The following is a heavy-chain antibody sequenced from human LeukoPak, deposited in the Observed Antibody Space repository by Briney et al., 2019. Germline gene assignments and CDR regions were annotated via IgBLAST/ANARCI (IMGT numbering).Heavy chain of an antibody. D-gene: IGHD6-19*01. CDR3: ARVSNGWYRRGDAFDI. CDR2: IGTAGDT. J-gene: IGHJ3*02. Sequence: GGSLRLSCAASGFTFSSYDMHWVRQATGKGLEWVSAIGTAGDTYYPGSVKGRFTISRENAKNSLYLEMNSLRAGDTAVYYCARVSNGWYRRGDAFDIWGQGTMVTVSS. CDR1: GFTFSSYD. V-gene: IGHV3-13*01.